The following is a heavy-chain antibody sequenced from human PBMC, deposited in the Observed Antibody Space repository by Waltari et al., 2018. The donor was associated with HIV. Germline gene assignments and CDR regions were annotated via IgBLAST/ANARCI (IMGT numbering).Heavy chain of an antibody. V-gene: IGHV3-72*01. CDR2: TRNKANSYTT. CDR1: GFTFSDHY. Sequence: EVQLVESGGGLVQPGGSLRLSCAASGFTFSDHYLDWVRQAPGKGLELCGRTRNKANSYTTEYAASVKGRFTISRDDSKNSLYLQMNSLKTEDTAVYYCARTYHYDSSGPDAFDIWGQGTMVTVSS. J-gene: IGHJ3*02. D-gene: IGHD3-22*01. CDR3: ARTYHYDSSGPDAFDI.